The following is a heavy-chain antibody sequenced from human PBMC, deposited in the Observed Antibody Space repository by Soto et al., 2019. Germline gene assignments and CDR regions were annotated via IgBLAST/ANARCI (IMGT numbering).Heavy chain of an antibody. CDR2: INHSGST. CDR1: GGSFSGYY. CDR3: ARGYNDHRKQRRIRGDGMDV. Sequence: QVQLQQWGAGLLKPSETLSLTCAVYGGSFSGYYWSWIRQPPGKGLEWIGEINHSGSTNYNPSLKRRVTISVDTSKNQFSLKLSSVTAADTAVYYCARGYNDHRKQRRIRGDGMDVWGQGTTVTVSS. V-gene: IGHV4-34*01. D-gene: IGHD3-10*01. J-gene: IGHJ6*02.